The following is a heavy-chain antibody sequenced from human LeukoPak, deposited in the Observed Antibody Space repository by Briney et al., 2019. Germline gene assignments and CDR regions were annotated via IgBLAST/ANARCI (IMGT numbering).Heavy chain of an antibody. V-gene: IGHV3-74*01. CDR3: ARDSEWGLLRSDY. CDR1: GFTFSSYA. CDR2: INSDGSST. D-gene: IGHD1-26*01. J-gene: IGHJ4*02. Sequence: GGSLRLSCAASGFTFSSYAMSWVRQAPGKGLVWVSRINSDGSSTSYADSVKGRFTISRDNAKNSLYLQMNSLRAEDTAVYYCARDSEWGLLRSDYWGQGTLVTVSS.